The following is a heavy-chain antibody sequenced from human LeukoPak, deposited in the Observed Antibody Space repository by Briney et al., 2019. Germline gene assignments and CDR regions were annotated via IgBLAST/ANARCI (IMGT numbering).Heavy chain of an antibody. CDR3: ARTRLDAEITMVRGETYYFDY. D-gene: IGHD3-10*01. J-gene: IGHJ4*02. Sequence: SETLSLTCAVYGGSFSGYYWSWIRQPPGKGLEWIGEINHSGSTNYNPSLKSRVTISVDTSKNQFSLKLSSVTAADTAVYYCARTRLDAEITMVRGETYYFDYWGKGTLVTVSS. CDR1: GGSFSGYY. CDR2: INHSGST. V-gene: IGHV4-34*01.